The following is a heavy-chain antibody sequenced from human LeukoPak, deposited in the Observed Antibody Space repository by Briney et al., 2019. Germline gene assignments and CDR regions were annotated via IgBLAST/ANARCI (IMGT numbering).Heavy chain of an antibody. J-gene: IGHJ3*02. CDR1: GFTFTTYP. Sequence: GRSLRLSCAASGFTFTTYPMHWVRQAPGKGLEWVANIKQDGSGKYYVDSVKGRFTISRDNAKNSLYLQMNSLRAEGTAVYYCARVRSQWELCAFDIWGQGTMVTVSS. D-gene: IGHD1-26*01. V-gene: IGHV3-7*01. CDR3: ARVRSQWELCAFDI. CDR2: IKQDGSGK.